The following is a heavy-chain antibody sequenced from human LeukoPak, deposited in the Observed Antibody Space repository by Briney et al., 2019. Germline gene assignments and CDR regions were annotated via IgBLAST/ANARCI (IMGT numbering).Heavy chain of an antibody. D-gene: IGHD3-22*01. CDR1: GGSISSYY. Sequence: PSETLSLTCTVSGGSISSYYWSWIRQPAGKGLEWIGRIYTSGPTNYNPSLKSRVTMSVDTSKNQFSLKLRSVTAADTAVYYCARDGYYYDTSGSSPLDYWGQGTLVTVSS. J-gene: IGHJ4*02. V-gene: IGHV4-4*07. CDR2: IYTSGPT. CDR3: ARDGYYYDTSGSSPLDY.